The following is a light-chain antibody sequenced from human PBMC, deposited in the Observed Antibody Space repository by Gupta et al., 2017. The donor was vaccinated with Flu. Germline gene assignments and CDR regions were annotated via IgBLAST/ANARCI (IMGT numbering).Light chain of an antibody. Sequence: DIQMTQSPSTLSASIGDRVAITCRSSHNINNWLAWYQQKPGEAPQLLIYKASTLEIGVPSRFSGSGSGTDFTLTINRLQPEDQATYFCQQYNTPSYAFGQGT. J-gene: IGKJ2*01. CDR3: QQYNTPSYA. V-gene: IGKV1-5*03. CDR1: HNINNW. CDR2: KAS.